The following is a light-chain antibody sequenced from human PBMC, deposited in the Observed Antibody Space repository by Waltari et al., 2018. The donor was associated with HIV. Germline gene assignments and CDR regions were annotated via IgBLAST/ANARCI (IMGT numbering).Light chain of an antibody. CDR3: QVWDSSSHHWV. CDR1: NIGSKS. CDR2: HDS. J-gene: IGLJ3*02. Sequence: SYVLTQPPSVSVAPGQTARITCGGNNIGSKSVHWYRQKPGQAPVVVVYHDSGRPLGIPEGCSGSNAGNTATLTLSRVEAGDEADYYCQVWDSSSHHWVFGGGTKLTVL. V-gene: IGLV3-21*02.